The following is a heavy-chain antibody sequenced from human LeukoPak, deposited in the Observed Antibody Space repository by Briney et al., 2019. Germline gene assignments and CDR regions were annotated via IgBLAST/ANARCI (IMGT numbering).Heavy chain of an antibody. CDR2: ISSSSSYI. J-gene: IGHJ4*02. V-gene: IGHV3-21*01. CDR1: GFTFSSHG. D-gene: IGHD6-19*01. CDR3: ARDRGSGHFDY. Sequence: GGSLRLSCAASGFTFSSHGMSWVRQAPGKGLEWVSSISSSSSYIYYADSVKGRFTISRDNAKNSLYLQMNSLRAEDTAVYYCARDRGSGHFDYWGQGTLVTVSS.